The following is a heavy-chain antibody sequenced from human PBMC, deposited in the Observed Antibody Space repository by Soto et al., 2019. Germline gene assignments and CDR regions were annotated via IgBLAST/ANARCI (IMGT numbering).Heavy chain of an antibody. D-gene: IGHD2-15*01. CDR3: ARVDIAVAAVDY. CDR1: GRSISSGGYY. J-gene: IGHJ4*02. V-gene: IGHV4-31*03. CDR2: IYYSGST. Sequence: PSETLSLTCTVSGRSISSGGYYWTWIRQHPGKGLEWIGYIYYSGSTYYNPSLKGRVTISVDTSKNQFSLKLSSVTAADTAVYYCARVDIAVAAVDYWGQGTLVTVSS.